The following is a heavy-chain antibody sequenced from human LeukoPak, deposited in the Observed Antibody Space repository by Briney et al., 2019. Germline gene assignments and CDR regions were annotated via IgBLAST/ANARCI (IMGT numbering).Heavy chain of an antibody. D-gene: IGHD6-13*01. V-gene: IGHV4-4*07. J-gene: IGHJ5*02. CDR1: GGSISSYY. CDR2: IYTSGST. CDR3: ARVEQQRYNNWFDP. Sequence: ASETLSLTCTVSGGSISSYYWSWIRQPAGKGLEWIGRIYTSGSTNYNPSLKSRVTMSVDTSKNQFSLKLSSVTAADTAVYCCARVEQQRYNNWFDPWGQGTLVTVSS.